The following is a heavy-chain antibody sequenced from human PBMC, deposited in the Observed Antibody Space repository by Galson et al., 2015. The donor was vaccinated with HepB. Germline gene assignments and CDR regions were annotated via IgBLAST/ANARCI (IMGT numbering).Heavy chain of an antibody. D-gene: IGHD6-13*01. V-gene: IGHV3-7*01. CDR1: GFTFSSYW. CDR2: IKKDGSEK. CDR3: VKEIAAAQ. Sequence: LRLSCAGSGFTFSSYWMTWVRQAPGKGLEWVANIKKDGSEKNYVDSVKGRFTISRDNAKNSLYLQMNSLRAEDTAVYYCVKEIAAAQWGQGTLVTVSS. J-gene: IGHJ4*02.